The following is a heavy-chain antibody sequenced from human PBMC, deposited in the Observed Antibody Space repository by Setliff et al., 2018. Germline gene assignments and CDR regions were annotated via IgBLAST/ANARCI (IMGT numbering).Heavy chain of an antibody. CDR1: GFSFSHYY. V-gene: IGHV3-11*04. D-gene: IGHD3-10*01. CDR2: ISGDGITI. CDR3: ARGGVFYAMDV. Sequence: GGSLRLSCAASGFSFSHYYMSWVRQAPGKGLEWLSKISGDGITIYYADSVRGRFTISRDNAKDSLYLQMNSLRAEDTALYYCARGGVFYAMDVWGRGTTVTVSS. J-gene: IGHJ6*02.